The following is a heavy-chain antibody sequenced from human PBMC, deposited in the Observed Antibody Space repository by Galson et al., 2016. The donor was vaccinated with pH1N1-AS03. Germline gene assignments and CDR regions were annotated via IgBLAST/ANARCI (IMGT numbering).Heavy chain of an antibody. Sequence: SVKVSCKASGYIFTGFYVHWVRQAPGQRLEWMGWTNADNGNTKYSQKFQGRVTITRDTSASTAYMELSRLRSEDTAVYYCARDYYDSSGYYVYFDYWGQGTLVTVSS. J-gene: IGHJ4*02. D-gene: IGHD3-22*01. CDR3: ARDYYDSSGYYVYFDY. CDR2: TNADNGNT. CDR1: GYIFTGFY. V-gene: IGHV1-3*01.